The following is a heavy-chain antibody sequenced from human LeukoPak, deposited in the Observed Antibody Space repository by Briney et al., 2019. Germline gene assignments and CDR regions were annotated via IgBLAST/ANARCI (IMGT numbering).Heavy chain of an antibody. CDR3: AKEEEAVAALPVYGMDV. V-gene: IGHV3-30*02. D-gene: IGHD6-19*01. Sequence: GGSLRLSCAASGFTFSSYGMHWVRQAPGKGLEWVAFIRYDGSNKYYADPVKGRFTISRDNSKNTLYLQMNSLRAEDTAVYYCAKEEEAVAALPVYGMDVWGQGTTVTVSS. J-gene: IGHJ6*02. CDR1: GFTFSSYG. CDR2: IRYDGSNK.